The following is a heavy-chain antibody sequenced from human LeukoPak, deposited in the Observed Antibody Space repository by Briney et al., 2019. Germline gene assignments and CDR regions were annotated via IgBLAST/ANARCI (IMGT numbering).Heavy chain of an antibody. J-gene: IGHJ4*02. D-gene: IGHD3-22*01. CDR1: GDSITRGYY. CDR3: ARETYYYDSSGYSPFDY. Sequence: PSETLSLTCTVSGDSITRGYYWGWIRQSPGKGLEWIGSIYHSGNTYYNPSLKSPVSISVATSTNQFSLKLSSVTAADTAVYYCARETYYYDSSGYSPFDYWGQGTLVTVSS. V-gene: IGHV4-38-2*02. CDR2: IYHSGNT.